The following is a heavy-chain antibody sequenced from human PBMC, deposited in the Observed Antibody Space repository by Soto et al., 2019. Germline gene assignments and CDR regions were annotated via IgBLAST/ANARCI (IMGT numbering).Heavy chain of an antibody. Sequence: QVQVVQSGAEVKKPGASVKVSCKASGYSFSTYSMHWVRQAPGQGLEWMGWINGANGNTRYSQKFKDRVSISRDTPASTGYLELSSLRSEDTAVYYCARGKGMEENYYYHGMDVLGPGTTVSVS. D-gene: IGHD1-1*01. CDR1: GYSFSTYS. J-gene: IGHJ6*02. CDR3: ARGKGMEENYYYHGMDV. V-gene: IGHV1-3*01. CDR2: INGANGNT.